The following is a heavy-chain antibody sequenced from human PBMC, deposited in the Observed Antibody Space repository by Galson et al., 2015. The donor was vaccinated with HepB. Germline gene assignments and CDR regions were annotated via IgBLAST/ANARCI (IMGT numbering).Heavy chain of an antibody. CDR2: INPNSGGT. CDR3: ARDCRNTNCFGDY. V-gene: IGHV1-2*02. CDR1: GYTFSDYS. D-gene: IGHD2-2*01. Sequence: SVKVSCKASGYTFSDYSMHRVRQAPGQGLEWMGWINPNSGGTNYAQKLQGRVTMTKDTSINTAYMELNRLRSDDTAVYYCARDCRNTNCFGDYWGQGTQVTVSS. J-gene: IGHJ4*02.